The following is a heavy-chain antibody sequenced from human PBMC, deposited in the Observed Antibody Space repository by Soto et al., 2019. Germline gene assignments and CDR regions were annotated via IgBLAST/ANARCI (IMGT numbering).Heavy chain of an antibody. V-gene: IGHV1-18*04. CDR3: ARDGPDKYCTNGVCLMDV. CDR2: ISAYTGNT. Sequence: SVNVSFKASGYTFTSYGISWVRQAPGQGLEWMGWISAYTGNTNYAQKLQGRVTMTTDTSTSTAYMELRSLRSDDTAVYYCARDGPDKYCTNGVCLMDVWGQGTKVTVYS. J-gene: IGHJ6*02. CDR1: GYTFTSYG. D-gene: IGHD2-8*01.